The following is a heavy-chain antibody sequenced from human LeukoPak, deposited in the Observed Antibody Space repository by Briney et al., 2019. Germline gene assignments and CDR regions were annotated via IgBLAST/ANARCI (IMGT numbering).Heavy chain of an antibody. V-gene: IGHV1-69*05. D-gene: IGHD5-18*01. CDR3: ASRIQRDDAFDI. CDR2: IIPIFGTA. J-gene: IGHJ3*02. Sequence: SVKVSCKASGGTFSSYAISWVRQAPGQGLEWMGGIIPIFGTANYAQKFQGRVTITTDESTSTAYMELSSPRSEDTAVYYCASRIQRDDAFDIWGQGTMVTVSS. CDR1: GGTFSSYA.